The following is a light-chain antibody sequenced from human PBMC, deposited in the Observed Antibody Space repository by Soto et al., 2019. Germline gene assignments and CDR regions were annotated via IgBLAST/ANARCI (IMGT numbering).Light chain of an antibody. CDR3: SSYTSISSLGV. CDR2: GVS. CDR1: GSDVGSYKY. J-gene: IGLJ1*01. V-gene: IGLV2-14*01. Sequence: QPVLTQPASVSGSPGQSITISCTGTGSDVGSYKYVSWYQQHPGKAPKLIIFGVSNRPSGVSDRFSGSKSGNRASLTISGLQAEDEADYYCSSYTSISSLGVFGTGTKVTVL.